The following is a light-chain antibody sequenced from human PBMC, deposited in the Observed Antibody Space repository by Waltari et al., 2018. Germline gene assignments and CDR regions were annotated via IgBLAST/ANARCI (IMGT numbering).Light chain of an antibody. CDR3: SSSTSSSTVL. Sequence: QSALTQPASVSGSPGQSITISCTGTSSDIGGYNFVSWYQQHPGKAPKLMIYDVSRRPSGVSCRFSGSKSGNTASLTISGLQAEDEANYFCSSSTSSSTVLFGGGTKLTAL. CDR1: SSDIGGYNF. J-gene: IGLJ2*01. V-gene: IGLV2-14*03. CDR2: DVS.